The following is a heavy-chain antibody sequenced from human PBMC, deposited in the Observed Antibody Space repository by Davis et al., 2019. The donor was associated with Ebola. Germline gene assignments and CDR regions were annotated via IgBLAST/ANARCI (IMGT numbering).Heavy chain of an antibody. V-gene: IGHV3-30-3*01. CDR1: GVTFSSFA. CDR3: ARDMNYYGSGSYYYYFDY. J-gene: IGHJ4*02. D-gene: IGHD3-10*01. Sequence: GGSLRLSCAASGVTFSSFAMHWVRQAPGKGLEWVAVISYDGSVTYHVDSVKGRFTISRDNAKNSLYLQMNSLRAEDTAVYYCARDMNYYGSGSYYYYFDYWGQGTLVTVSS. CDR2: ISYDGSVT.